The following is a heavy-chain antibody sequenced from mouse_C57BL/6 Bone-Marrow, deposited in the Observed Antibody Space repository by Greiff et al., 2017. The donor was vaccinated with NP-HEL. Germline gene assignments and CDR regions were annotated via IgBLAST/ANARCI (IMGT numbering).Heavy chain of an antibody. CDR2: ISSGGSYT. CDR3: ARQDGYYDWYVDV. V-gene: IGHV5-6*02. D-gene: IGHD2-3*01. CDR1: GFTFSSYG. J-gene: IGHJ1*03. Sequence: DVKLVESGGDLVKPGGSLKLSCAASGFTFSSYGMSWVRQTPDKRLEWVATISSGGSYTYYPDSVKGRFTISRDNAKNTLYLQMSSLKSEDTAMYYCARQDGYYDWYVDVWGTGTTVTVSS.